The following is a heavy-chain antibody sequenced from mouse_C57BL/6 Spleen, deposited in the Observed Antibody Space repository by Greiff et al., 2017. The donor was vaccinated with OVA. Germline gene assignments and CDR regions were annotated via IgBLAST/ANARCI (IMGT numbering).Heavy chain of an antibody. CDR1: GYTFTSYW. Sequence: VQLQQPGTELVKPGASVKLSCKASGYTFTSYWMHWVKQRPGQGLEWIGNINPSNGGTNYNEKFKSKATLTVDKSSSTAYMQLSSLTSEDSAVYYCAPEGGDEWLYFDVWGTGTTVTVSS. CDR3: APEGGDEWLYFDV. CDR2: INPSNGGT. V-gene: IGHV1-53*01. J-gene: IGHJ1*03. D-gene: IGHD1-3*01.